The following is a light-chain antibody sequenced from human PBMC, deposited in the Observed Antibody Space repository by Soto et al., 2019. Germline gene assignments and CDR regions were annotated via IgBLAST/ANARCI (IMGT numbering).Light chain of an antibody. CDR1: SSDVGGYNF. J-gene: IGLJ1*01. V-gene: IGLV2-8*01. CDR2: EVT. Sequence: ALTQPPSASGSPGQSVTISCTGTSSDVGGYNFVSWYQQHPGKAPKLLIYEVTQRPSGVPDRFSASKSGNTASLTVSGLQAEDEADYYCSSYAGSNMGVFGTGTKLTVL. CDR3: SSYAGSNMGV.